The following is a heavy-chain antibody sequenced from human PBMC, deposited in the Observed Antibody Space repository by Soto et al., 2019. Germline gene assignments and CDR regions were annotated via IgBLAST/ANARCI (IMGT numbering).Heavy chain of an antibody. CDR3: ARGAAMAYGMDV. CDR1: GFTFSNYG. V-gene: IGHV3-48*04. Sequence: PGGSLRLSCAASGFTFSNYGMHWVRQAPSKKMELVSYISSSGSTIFYADSVKGRFTISRDNAKNSLYLQMNSLRVEVTAVYYCARGAAMAYGMDVWGQGTTVTVSS. CDR2: ISSSGSTI. J-gene: IGHJ6*02. D-gene: IGHD5-18*01.